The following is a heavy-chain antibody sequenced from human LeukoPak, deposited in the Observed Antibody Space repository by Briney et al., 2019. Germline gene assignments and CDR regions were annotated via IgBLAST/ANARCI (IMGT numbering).Heavy chain of an antibody. CDR2: IYYSGST. Sequence: SETLSLTCTVSGGSISSYYWSWIRQPPGKGLEWIGYIYYSGSTNYNPSLKSRVTISVDTSKNQFSLKLSSVTAADTALYYCARHSPFDAFDFWGQGTMVTVSS. CDR1: GGSISSYY. V-gene: IGHV4-59*01. CDR3: ARHSPFDAFDF. J-gene: IGHJ3*01. D-gene: IGHD5-18*01.